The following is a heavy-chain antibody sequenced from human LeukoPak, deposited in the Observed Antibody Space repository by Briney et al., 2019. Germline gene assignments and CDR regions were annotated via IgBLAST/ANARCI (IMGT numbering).Heavy chain of an antibody. D-gene: IGHD6-19*01. CDR2: MNPNSGNT. CDR3: ARGEYSSGPTGY. J-gene: IGHJ4*02. CDR1: GYTFTSYD. V-gene: IGHV1-8*01. Sequence: ASVKVSCKASGYTFTSYDINWVRQATGQGLEWMGWMNPNSGNTGYAQKFQGRVTMTRNTSISTAYMELSSLRSEDTAVYYCARGEYSSGPTGYWGQGTLVTVSS.